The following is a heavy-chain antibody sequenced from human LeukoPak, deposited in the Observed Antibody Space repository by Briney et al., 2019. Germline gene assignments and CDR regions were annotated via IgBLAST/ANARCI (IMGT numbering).Heavy chain of an antibody. V-gene: IGHV3-13*01. J-gene: IGHJ5*02. CDR1: GFTFSSYD. Sequence: GGSLRLSCAASGFTFSSYDMHWVRHATGKGLEWVSAIGTAGDTYYPGSVKGRFTISRENAKNSLYLQMNSLRAGDTAVYYCARGGTYRYSSSWYTGDWFDPWGQGTLVTVSS. CDR2: IGTAGDT. D-gene: IGHD6-13*01. CDR3: ARGGTYRYSSSWYTGDWFDP.